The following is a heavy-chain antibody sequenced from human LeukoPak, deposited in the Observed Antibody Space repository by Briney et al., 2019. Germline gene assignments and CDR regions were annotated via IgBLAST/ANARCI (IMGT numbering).Heavy chain of an antibody. D-gene: IGHD4-17*01. Sequence: GGSLRLSCAASGFTFSNYAMNWVRQAPGKGLEWVSSISSGSSYIYYADSVKGRFTISRDNAKNSLYLQMNSLRAEDTAVYYCAKNDYGDYYFDYWGQGTLVTVSS. CDR2: ISSGSSYI. J-gene: IGHJ4*02. CDR3: AKNDYGDYYFDY. V-gene: IGHV3-21*01. CDR1: GFTFSNYA.